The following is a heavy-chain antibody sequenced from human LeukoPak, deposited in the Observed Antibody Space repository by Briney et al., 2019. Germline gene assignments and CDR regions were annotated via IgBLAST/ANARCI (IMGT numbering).Heavy chain of an antibody. D-gene: IGHD2-2*01. Sequence: PGGSLRLSCAASGFTVSSNYMSWVRQAPGKGLEWVSVIYSGGSTYYADSVKGRFTISRNNSKNTPYLQMNRLRAEDTAVYYCARSVVPAAISYYMDVWGKGTTVTVSS. CDR1: GFTVSSNY. V-gene: IGHV3-53*01. CDR2: IYSGGST. CDR3: ARSVVPAAISYYMDV. J-gene: IGHJ6*03.